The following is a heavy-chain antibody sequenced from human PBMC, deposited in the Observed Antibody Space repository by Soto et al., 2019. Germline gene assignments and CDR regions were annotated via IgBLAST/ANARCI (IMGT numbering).Heavy chain of an antibody. Sequence: SETLSLTCTVSGGSVSSGSYYWSWIRQPPGKGLEWIGYIYYSGSTNYNPSLKSRVTISVDTSKNQFSLKLSSVTAADTAVYYCARDRGSSSWITLYWFDPWGQGTLVTVSS. CDR3: ARDRGSSSWITLYWFDP. V-gene: IGHV4-61*01. D-gene: IGHD6-13*01. CDR1: GGSVSSGSYY. CDR2: IYYSGST. J-gene: IGHJ5*02.